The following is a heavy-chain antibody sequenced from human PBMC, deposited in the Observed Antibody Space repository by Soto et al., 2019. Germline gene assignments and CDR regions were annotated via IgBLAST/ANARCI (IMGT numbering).Heavy chain of an antibody. D-gene: IGHD6-19*01. J-gene: IGHJ4*02. CDR2: IYYTGAT. CDR3: ARGGSGWPFDF. Sequence: SETLSLTCTVSSDSISGYYWSWIRQPPTKGLEWIGYIYYTGATRYNPSLKSRVTISVDTSQNQFSLKLSSVTAADTAVYYCARGGSGWPFDFWGQGTLVTVSS. V-gene: IGHV4-59*01. CDR1: SDSISGYY.